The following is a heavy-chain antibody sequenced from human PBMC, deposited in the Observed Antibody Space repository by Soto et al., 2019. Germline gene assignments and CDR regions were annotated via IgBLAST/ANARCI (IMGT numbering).Heavy chain of an antibody. V-gene: IGHV4-30-4*01. Sequence: QVQLQESGPGLVKPSQTLSLTCTVSGGSVNTADYYWTWIRQSPGKGLEWIVNIYYDGSAYPNPSLTSRVTASVDTSKDQFSLHLFSVTAADTAVYYCARRMRDTYQYYKGFDPWGQGTLVTVSS. D-gene: IGHD3-16*02. J-gene: IGHJ5*02. CDR2: IYYDGSA. CDR1: GGSVNTADYY. CDR3: ARRMRDTYQYYKGFDP.